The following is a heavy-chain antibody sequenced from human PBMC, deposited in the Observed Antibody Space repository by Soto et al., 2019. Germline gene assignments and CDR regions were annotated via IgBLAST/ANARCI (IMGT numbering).Heavy chain of an antibody. D-gene: IGHD6-13*01. V-gene: IGHV5-51*01. CDR1: GYSFTSYW. Sequence: PGESLKISCKGSGYSFTSYWIGWVRQMPGKGLESMGIIYPGDSDTRYSPSFQGQVTISADKSISTAYLQWSSLKASDTAMYYYARTAAAGKYYYGMDVWGQGTTVTVSS. CDR2: IYPGDSDT. J-gene: IGHJ6*02. CDR3: ARTAAAGKYYYGMDV.